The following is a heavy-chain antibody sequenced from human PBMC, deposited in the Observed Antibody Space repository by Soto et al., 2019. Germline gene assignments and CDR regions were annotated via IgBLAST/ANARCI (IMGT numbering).Heavy chain of an antibody. V-gene: IGHV3-30-3*01. D-gene: IGHD3-3*01. J-gene: IGHJ6*02. CDR1: GFTFSSYA. Sequence: LRLSFAASGFTFSSYAMHWVRQAPGKGLEWVAVISYDGSNKYYADSVKGRFTISRDNSKNTLYLQMNSLRAEDTAVYYCARDQAIFGVVMEVGYYYYGMDVWGQGTTVTVSS. CDR2: ISYDGSNK. CDR3: ARDQAIFGVVMEVGYYYYGMDV.